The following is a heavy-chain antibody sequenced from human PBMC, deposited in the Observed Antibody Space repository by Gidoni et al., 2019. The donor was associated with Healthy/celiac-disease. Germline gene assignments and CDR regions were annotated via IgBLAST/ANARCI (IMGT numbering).Heavy chain of an antibody. CDR2: IYYSGST. CDR1: GGSIRSSRYY. Sequence: QLQLQESGPGLVQPSETLSLTCTVSGGSIRSSRYYWGWIRQPPGKGLEWIGSIYYSGSTYYNPSLKSRVTISVDTSKNQFSLKLSSVTAADTAVYYCASPTYYYDSSGYLHAFDIWGQGTMVNVSS. D-gene: IGHD3-22*01. V-gene: IGHV4-39*01. CDR3: ASPTYYYDSSGYLHAFDI. J-gene: IGHJ3*02.